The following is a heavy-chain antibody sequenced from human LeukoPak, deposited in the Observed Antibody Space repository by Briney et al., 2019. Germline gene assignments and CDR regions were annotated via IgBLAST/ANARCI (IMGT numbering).Heavy chain of an antibody. J-gene: IGHJ3*02. Sequence: SETPSLTCAVSGYSISSGYYWGWIRQPPGKGLEWIGSIYHSGSTYYNPSLKSRVTISVDTSKNQFSLKLISVTAADTAVYYCARGGLAYCGGDCPSVAFDIWGQGTMVTVSS. CDR3: ARGGLAYCGGDCPSVAFDI. V-gene: IGHV4-38-2*01. D-gene: IGHD2-21*02. CDR1: GYSISSGYY. CDR2: IYHSGST.